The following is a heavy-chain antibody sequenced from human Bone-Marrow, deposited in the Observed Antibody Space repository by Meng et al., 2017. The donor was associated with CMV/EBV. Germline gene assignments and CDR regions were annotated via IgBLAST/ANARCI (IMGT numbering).Heavy chain of an antibody. V-gene: IGHV4-4*07. D-gene: IGHD3-22*01. CDR2: LFRPGIT. CDR3: ARWRHYDSGYYGFDS. Sequence: SGGFVRGSYCTWMPQPAGKGLEWVGRLFRPGITYYNPSLKSRVTMSVDTSVNQFSLKLRSVTAADTAVYSCARWRHYDSGYYGFDSWGQGTLVTVSS. CDR1: GGFVRGSY. J-gene: IGHJ4*02.